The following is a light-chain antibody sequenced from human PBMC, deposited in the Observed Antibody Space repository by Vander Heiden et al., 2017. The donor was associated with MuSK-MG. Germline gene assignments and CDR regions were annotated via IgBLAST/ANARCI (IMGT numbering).Light chain of an antibody. CDR2: VNN. CDR3: QSYDRSMSASDV. Sequence: QSALTQPPSVSGATGQTVTISFTGSSANIGEGYDVHCYQQLPGTAAKLLVYVNNKRPSGGPDGFSGSKSGTSASLASTGLQAEDEADDYCQSYDRSMSASDVFGTGTKVTVL. V-gene: IGLV1-40*01. CDR1: SANIGEGYD. J-gene: IGLJ1*01.